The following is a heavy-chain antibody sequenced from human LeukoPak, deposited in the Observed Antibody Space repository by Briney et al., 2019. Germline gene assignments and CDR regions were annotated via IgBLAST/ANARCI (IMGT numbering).Heavy chain of an antibody. Sequence: GGSLRLSCAVSGFTFSTYWMNWVRQAPGKGPEWVANIKPDGSEKFYVNSVKGRFTVSRDNAKNLLYLQMNSLRAEDTAVYYCAREIYRAGVIIDYWGQGTLVTVSS. CDR2: IKPDGSEK. CDR1: GFTFSTYW. V-gene: IGHV3-7*03. J-gene: IGHJ4*02. CDR3: AREIYRAGVIIDY. D-gene: IGHD2-21*01.